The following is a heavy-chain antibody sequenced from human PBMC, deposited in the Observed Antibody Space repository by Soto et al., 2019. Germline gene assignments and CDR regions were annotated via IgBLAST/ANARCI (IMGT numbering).Heavy chain of an antibody. Sequence: QVQLQESGPGLVKPSETLSLTCTVSGGSISSYYWSWIRQPPGKGLEWIGYIYYSGSTNYNPSLKSRVTKSVDTSKNQFSLKLSSVTAADTAVYYCARLGYCSGGSCLYYFDYWGQGTLVTVSS. CDR2: IYYSGST. CDR1: GGSISSYY. V-gene: IGHV4-59*08. J-gene: IGHJ4*02. CDR3: ARLGYCSGGSCLYYFDY. D-gene: IGHD2-15*01.